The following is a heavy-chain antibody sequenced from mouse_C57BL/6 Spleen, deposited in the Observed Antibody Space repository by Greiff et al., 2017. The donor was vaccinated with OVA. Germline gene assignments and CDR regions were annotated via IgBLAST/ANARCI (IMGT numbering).Heavy chain of an antibody. CDR3: ARNWAYYSNYVEGAMDY. Sequence: VKLQESGPGLVQPSQSLSITCTVSGFSLTSYGVHWVRQSPGKGLEWLGVIWSGGSTDYNAAFISRLSISKDNSKSQVFFKMNSLQADDTAIYYCARNWAYYSNYVEGAMDYWGQGTSVTVSS. CDR1: GFSLTSYG. V-gene: IGHV2-2*01. D-gene: IGHD2-5*01. J-gene: IGHJ4*01. CDR2: IWSGGST.